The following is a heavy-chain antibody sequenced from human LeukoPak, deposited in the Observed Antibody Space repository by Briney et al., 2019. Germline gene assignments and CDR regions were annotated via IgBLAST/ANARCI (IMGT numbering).Heavy chain of an antibody. CDR2: IRYYGSNK. J-gene: IGHJ4*02. V-gene: IGHV3-30*02. CDR1: GFTFSSYA. CDR3: AKDHSGYSSSSPGY. Sequence: PGGSLRLSCAASGFTFSSYAMHWVRQAPGKGLEWVAYIRYYGSNKYYADSVKSRFTISKDNSKTTLYLQTTSLRAEDTAVYYCAKDHSGYSSSSPGYWGQGTLVTASS. D-gene: IGHD6-6*01.